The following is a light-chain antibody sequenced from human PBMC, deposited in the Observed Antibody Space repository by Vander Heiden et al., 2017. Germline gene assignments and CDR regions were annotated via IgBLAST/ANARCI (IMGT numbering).Light chain of an antibody. V-gene: IGKV3-15*01. Sequence: EIVITQSPATLSVSPGGRATLSCRASASVSSSLAWYHQKPGQAPRRLIYGASTRATGIPAGCSGSGSGTEFTLTISSLQSEDFAVYYCQQYNNWPPYTFGQGTKLEIK. CDR2: GAS. J-gene: IGKJ2*01. CDR3: QQYNNWPPYT. CDR1: ASVSSS.